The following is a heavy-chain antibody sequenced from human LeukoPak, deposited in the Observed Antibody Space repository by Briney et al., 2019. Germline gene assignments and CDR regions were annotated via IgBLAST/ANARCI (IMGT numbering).Heavy chain of an antibody. V-gene: IGHV1-2*02. D-gene: IGHD4-17*01. J-gene: IGHJ4*02. CDR1: GYTFTGYY. Sequence: ASVKVSCKASGYTFTGYYMHWVRQAPGQGLEWMGWINPNSGGTNYAQKFQGRVTMTRNTSISTAYMELSSLRSEDTAVYYCARVDRDTVTVDYWGQGTLVTVSS. CDR3: ARVDRDTVTVDY. CDR2: INPNSGGT.